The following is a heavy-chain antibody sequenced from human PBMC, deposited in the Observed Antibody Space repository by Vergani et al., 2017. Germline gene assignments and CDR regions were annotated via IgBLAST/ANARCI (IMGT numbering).Heavy chain of an antibody. V-gene: IGHV3-21*01. J-gene: IGHJ4*02. Sequence: EVQLVESGVGLVKPGGSLRLSCAASGFTFSSYSLHWVRQAPGKGLKLVSSISSSSSYIYYADSVKGRFTISRDNAKNSLYLQMNSLRSEDTAVYYCARDYDFWSGYYDYWGQGTLVSVSS. CDR3: ARDYDFWSGYYDY. CDR2: ISSSSSYI. CDR1: GFTFSSYS. D-gene: IGHD3-3*01.